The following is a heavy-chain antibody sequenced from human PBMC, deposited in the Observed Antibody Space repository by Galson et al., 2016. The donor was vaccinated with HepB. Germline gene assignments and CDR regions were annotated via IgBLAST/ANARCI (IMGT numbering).Heavy chain of an antibody. CDR2: TYHTSNWYS. V-gene: IGHV6-1*01. D-gene: IGHD2-15*01. CDR1: GDSVSSQSAA. CDR3: ARGHLVVPFSFYFDY. Sequence: CAISGDSVSSQSAAWNWIRHSPSRGLEWLGRTYHTSNWYSDYAVSVKSRITINPDTSKNQFSLQLSSVTPEDTAVYYCARGHLVVPFSFYFDYWGQGSLVTASS. J-gene: IGHJ4*02.